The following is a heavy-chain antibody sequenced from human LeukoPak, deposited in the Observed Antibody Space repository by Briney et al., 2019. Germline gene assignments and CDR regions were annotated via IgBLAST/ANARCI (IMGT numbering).Heavy chain of an antibody. J-gene: IGHJ5*02. CDR1: GYTFTGYY. D-gene: IGHD6-19*01. CDR2: INPNSGGT. CDR3: AREVTAVARWFDP. Sequence: ASLKVSCKASGYTFTGYYMHWVRQAPGQGLEWMGWINPNSGGTNYAQKFQGRVTMTRDTSISTAYMELSRLRSDDTAVYYCAREVTAVARWFDPWGQGTLVTVSS. V-gene: IGHV1-2*02.